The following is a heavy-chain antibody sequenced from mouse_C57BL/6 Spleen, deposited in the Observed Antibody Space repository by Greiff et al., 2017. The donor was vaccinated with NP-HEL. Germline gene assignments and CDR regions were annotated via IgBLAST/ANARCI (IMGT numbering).Heavy chain of an antibody. V-gene: IGHV1-69*01. CDR3: AGGGAIRDWYFDV. J-gene: IGHJ1*03. CDR2: IDPSDSYT. D-gene: IGHD2-4*01. Sequence: QVQLQQPGAELVMPGASVKLSCKASGYTFTSYWMHWVKQRPGQGLEWIGEIDPSDSYTNYNQKFKGKSTLTVDKSSSTAYMQLSSLTSEDSAVYYCAGGGAIRDWYFDVWGTGTTVTVSS. CDR1: GYTFTSYW.